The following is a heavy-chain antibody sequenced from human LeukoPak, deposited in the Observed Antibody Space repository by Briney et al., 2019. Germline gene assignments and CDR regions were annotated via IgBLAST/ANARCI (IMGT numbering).Heavy chain of an antibody. J-gene: IGHJ5*02. CDR2: INPNSGGT. Sequence: ASVKVSCKASGYTFTGYYMHWVRQAPGQGLEWMGRINPNSGGTNYAQKFQGRVTMTRDTSISTAYMELNRLRSDDTAVYYCARGGSGSYFSWLDPWGQGTLVTVSS. V-gene: IGHV1-2*06. D-gene: IGHD3-10*01. CDR3: ARGGSGSYFSWLDP. CDR1: GYTFTGYY.